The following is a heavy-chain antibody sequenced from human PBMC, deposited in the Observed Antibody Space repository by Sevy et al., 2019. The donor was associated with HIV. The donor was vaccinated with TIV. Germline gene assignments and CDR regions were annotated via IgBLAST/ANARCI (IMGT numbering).Heavy chain of an antibody. CDR3: ARGRDHGDECWLDP. V-gene: IGHV3-53*01. J-gene: IGHJ5*02. D-gene: IGHD4-17*01. CDR2: IYKATTT. Sequence: GGSLRLSCVASGFPVTSGYMSWVRQAPGKGLEWVSTIYKATTTDYAAYADSVKGRFTISRDNSNNTLYLQVNVLRVEDTAVYYCARGRDHGDECWLDPWGQGTQVTVSS. CDR1: GFPVTSGY.